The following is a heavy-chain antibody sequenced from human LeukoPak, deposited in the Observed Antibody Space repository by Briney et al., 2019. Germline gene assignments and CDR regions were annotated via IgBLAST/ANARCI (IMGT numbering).Heavy chain of an antibody. CDR1: SGSFSGYY. V-gene: IGHV4-34*01. J-gene: IGHJ5*02. D-gene: IGHD6-13*01. CDR3: ARAYSSSWYFNWFDP. CDR2: IYYSGST. Sequence: SETLSLTCAAYSGSFSGYYWSWIRQPPGKGLEWIGSIYYSGSTYYNPSLKSRVTISVDTSKNQFSLKLSSVTAADTAVYYCARAYSSSWYFNWFDPWGQGTLVTVSS.